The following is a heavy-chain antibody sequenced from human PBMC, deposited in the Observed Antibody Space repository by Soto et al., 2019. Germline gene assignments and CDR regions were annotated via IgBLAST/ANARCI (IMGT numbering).Heavy chain of an antibody. J-gene: IGHJ5*02. V-gene: IGHV4-34*01. CDR2: INHSGST. D-gene: IGHD2-2*01. CDR3: ATSGSSTSWSWFDP. CDR1: GGSFSGYY. Sequence: SETLSLTCAVYGGSFSGYYWSWIRQPPGKGLEWIGEINHSGSTNYNPSLKSRVTISVDTSKNQFSLKLSSVTAADTAVYYCATSGSSTSWSWFDPWGQGXLVTVYS.